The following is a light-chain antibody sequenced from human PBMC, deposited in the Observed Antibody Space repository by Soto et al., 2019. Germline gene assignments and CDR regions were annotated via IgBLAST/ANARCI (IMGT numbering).Light chain of an antibody. Sequence: EIILTQSPATLSLSPGERATLSCRASQSVTTFLAWYQQKPGQTPRLLIYDVSNRATGIPARFSGSGSGTDFTLTISSLEPEDFAVYYCQQRSNWPFTFGGGTKVEIK. V-gene: IGKV3-11*01. J-gene: IGKJ4*01. CDR2: DVS. CDR3: QQRSNWPFT. CDR1: QSVTTF.